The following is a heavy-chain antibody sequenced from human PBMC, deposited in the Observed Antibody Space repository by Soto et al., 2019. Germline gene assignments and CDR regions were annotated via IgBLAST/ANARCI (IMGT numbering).Heavy chain of an antibody. V-gene: IGHV3-23*01. J-gene: IGHJ6*02. D-gene: IGHD3-3*01. Sequence: GGSLRLSCAGSGFTFSNYAMSWVRQAPGKGLEWVSAISSAVNTYYADSVKGRFTISRDNSKNTLYLQMNSLRAEDTAVYYCAKDILWSGYYYGMDVWGQGTTPTVSS. CDR1: GFTFSNYA. CDR2: ISSAVNT. CDR3: AKDILWSGYYYGMDV.